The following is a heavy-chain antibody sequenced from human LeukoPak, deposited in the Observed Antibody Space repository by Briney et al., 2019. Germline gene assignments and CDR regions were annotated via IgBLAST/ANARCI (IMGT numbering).Heavy chain of an antibody. CDR2: ISGSGGST. CDR1: GFIFSSYA. V-gene: IGHV3-23*01. CDR3: ARITTVTHHLDY. Sequence: GGSLRLSCAASGFIFSSYAMSWVRQAPGKGLEWVSAISGSGGSTYYADSVKGRFTISRDNSKNTLYLQMNSLRAEDTAVYYCARITTVTHHLDYWGQGTLVTVSS. D-gene: IGHD4-17*01. J-gene: IGHJ4*02.